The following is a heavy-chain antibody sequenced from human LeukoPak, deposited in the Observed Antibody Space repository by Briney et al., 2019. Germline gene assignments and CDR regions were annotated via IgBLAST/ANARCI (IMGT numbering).Heavy chain of an antibody. J-gene: IGHJ4*02. Sequence: GGSLRLSCAAYGLIVSANYMTWVRQAPGKGLEWVSVIYRSGTTNYAESVQGRFTISRDESKNTLYLQLNSLRDDDTAIYYCATGGTYYLDYWGQGSLVTVSS. V-gene: IGHV3-53*01. CDR1: GLIVSANY. CDR2: IYRSGTT. D-gene: IGHD1-1*01. CDR3: ATGGTYYLDY.